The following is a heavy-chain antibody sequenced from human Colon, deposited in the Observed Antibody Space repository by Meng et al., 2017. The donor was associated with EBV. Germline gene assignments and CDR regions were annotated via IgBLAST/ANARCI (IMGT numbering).Heavy chain of an antibody. V-gene: IGHV4-59*08. CDR1: GGSIVSYY. CDR3: ARHFINWFDP. J-gene: IGHJ5*02. CDR2: IYYSGST. Sequence: QLKEPAPGLVKPSEALSLTCPVSGGSIVSYYCSWIRQPPGKGLEWIGYIYYSGSTNYNPSLKSRVTISVDTSKNQFSLKLSSVTAADTAVYYCARHFINWFDPWGQGTLVTGSS.